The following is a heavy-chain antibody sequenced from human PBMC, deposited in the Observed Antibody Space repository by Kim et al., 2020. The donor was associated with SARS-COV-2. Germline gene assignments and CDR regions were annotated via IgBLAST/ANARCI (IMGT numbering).Heavy chain of an antibody. Sequence: YAQKFQGRVTMTRDTSISTAYMELSRLRSDDTAVYYCASNLAAAGYNWFDPWGQGTLVTVSS. D-gene: IGHD6-13*01. J-gene: IGHJ5*02. CDR3: ASNLAAAGYNWFDP. V-gene: IGHV1-2*02.